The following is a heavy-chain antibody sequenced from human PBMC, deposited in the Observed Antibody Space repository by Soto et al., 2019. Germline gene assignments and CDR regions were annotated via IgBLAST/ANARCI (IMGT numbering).Heavy chain of an antibody. V-gene: IGHV3-53*01. CDR2: IYSGGST. CDR1: GFTVSSNY. D-gene: IGHD3-10*01. Sequence: GGSLRLSCAASGFTVSSNYMSWVRQAPGKGLEWVSVIYSGGSTYYADSVKGRFTISRDNSKNTLYLQMNSLRAEDTAVYYCARAWVRGVISYYYYGMDVWGQGTTVTVSS. CDR3: ARAWVRGVISYYYYGMDV. J-gene: IGHJ6*02.